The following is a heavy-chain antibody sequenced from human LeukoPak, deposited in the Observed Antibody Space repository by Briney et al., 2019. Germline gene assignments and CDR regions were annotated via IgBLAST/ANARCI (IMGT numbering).Heavy chain of an antibody. CDR3: ARDLEDYYDSSGYYLDY. V-gene: IGHV6-1*01. J-gene: IGHJ4*02. D-gene: IGHD3-22*01. Sequence: SQTLSLTCAISGDSVSSNSAAWNWIRQSPSRGLEWLGRTYYRSKWYNDYAVSVKSRITISPDTSKNQSSLQLNSVTPEDTAVYYCARDLEDYYDSSGYYLDYWGQGTLVTVSS. CDR2: TYYRSKWYN. CDR1: GDSVSSNSAA.